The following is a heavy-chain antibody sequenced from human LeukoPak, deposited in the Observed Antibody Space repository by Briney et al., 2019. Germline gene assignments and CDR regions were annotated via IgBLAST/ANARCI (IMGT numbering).Heavy chain of an antibody. Sequence: SETLSLTCTVSGGSISSYYWTWIRQPPGKGLEWIGYIYYSGSTNYNPSLQSRVTISVDTSKNQFSLKLSSVTAADTAVYYCARDICGYNYGCFDSWGQGTLVTVSS. CDR1: GGSISSYY. CDR3: ARDICGYNYGCFDS. D-gene: IGHD5-18*01. V-gene: IGHV4-59*12. CDR2: IYYSGST. J-gene: IGHJ4*02.